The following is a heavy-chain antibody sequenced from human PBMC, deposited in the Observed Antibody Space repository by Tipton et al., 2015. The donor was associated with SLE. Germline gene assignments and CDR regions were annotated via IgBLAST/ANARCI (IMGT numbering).Heavy chain of an antibody. D-gene: IGHD6-19*01. Sequence: QLVQSGAEVKKPGASVKVSCKASGYTFTTYGISWVRQAPGQGLEWMGWISAYNGNTNYAQKLQGRVTMTTDTSTNTAYMELRSLRSDDAAVYYCAIAVAGTLFFDYWGQGTLVTVSS. CDR3: AIAVAGTLFFDY. J-gene: IGHJ4*02. CDR1: GYTFTTYG. CDR2: ISAYNGNT. V-gene: IGHV1-18*01.